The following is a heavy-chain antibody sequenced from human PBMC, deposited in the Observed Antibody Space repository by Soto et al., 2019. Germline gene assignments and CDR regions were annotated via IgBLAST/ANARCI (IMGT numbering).Heavy chain of an antibody. CDR2: SYYSGTT. Sequence: SETLSLTCTVSGASISSGGYYWSWIRQHPGKGLEWIGYSYYSGTTYYNPTLRSRVTISVDTSQHQFSLKMSSVTAADTAIYYCAILTGEGARFDYWGQGTLVTVSS. J-gene: IGHJ4*02. CDR1: GASISSGGYY. D-gene: IGHD3-16*01. CDR3: AILTGEGARFDY. V-gene: IGHV4-31*03.